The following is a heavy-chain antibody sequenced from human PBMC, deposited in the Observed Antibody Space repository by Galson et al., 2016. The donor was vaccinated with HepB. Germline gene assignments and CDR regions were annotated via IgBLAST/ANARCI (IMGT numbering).Heavy chain of an antibody. Sequence: SLRLSCAVSGFTFNNAWMNLVRQAPGKGLEWVGRSKSKNDGGAIDYAAPVEGRFTISRDDSRNSVYLQMDSLRADDTAVYFCATLGFCGTTTCNFWGQGTLVTVSS. D-gene: IGHD2-2*01. V-gene: IGHV3-15*07. CDR1: GFTFNNAW. CDR3: ATLGFCGTTTCNF. J-gene: IGHJ4*02. CDR2: SKSKNDGGAI.